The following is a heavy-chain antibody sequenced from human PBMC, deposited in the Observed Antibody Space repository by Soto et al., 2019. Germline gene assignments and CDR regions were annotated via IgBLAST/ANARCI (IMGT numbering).Heavy chain of an antibody. Sequence: QVQLQQWGAGLLKPSETLSLTCAVNGDAFSDYYWNWIRQPPGKGLELIGEIDHSGNTNYRPSLKIRVTVSVDTSKNQFSLRLHPVAAADTAVYYCVGGRGLLVGFDYWGRGTLVIFSS. CDR1: GDAFSDYY. CDR2: IDHSGNT. CDR3: VGGRGLLVGFDY. V-gene: IGHV4-34*01. D-gene: IGHD2-15*01. J-gene: IGHJ4*02.